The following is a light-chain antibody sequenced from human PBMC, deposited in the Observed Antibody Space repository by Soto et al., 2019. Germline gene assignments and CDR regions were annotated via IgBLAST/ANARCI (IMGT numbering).Light chain of an antibody. CDR3: AAWDDSLNGRYV. V-gene: IGLV1-44*01. J-gene: IGLJ1*01. CDR2: SNN. Sequence: QSVLTQPPSASGTPGQRVFISCSGSSSNIGGTNYAYWYQQLPGAAPKLLMHSNNLRPSGVPERISGSKSGTSASLAISGLQSEDEADYYCAAWDDSLNGRYVFGTGTKVTVL. CDR1: SSNIGGTNY.